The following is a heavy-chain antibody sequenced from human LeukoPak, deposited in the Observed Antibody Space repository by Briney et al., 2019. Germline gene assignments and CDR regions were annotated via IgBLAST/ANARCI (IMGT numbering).Heavy chain of an antibody. CDR2: ISGGGENT. J-gene: IGHJ4*02. CDR3: TTSWPKVREGDQ. Sequence: PGGSLRLSCAASGFSFYYYAMRWVRQAPGKGLEWLSEISGGGENTNYADSVKGRFTISRDNSKDTLFLHMSSLRAEDTAVYYCTTSWPKVREGDQWGQGTLVTVS. D-gene: IGHD3-16*01. CDR1: GFSFYYYA. V-gene: IGHV3-23*01.